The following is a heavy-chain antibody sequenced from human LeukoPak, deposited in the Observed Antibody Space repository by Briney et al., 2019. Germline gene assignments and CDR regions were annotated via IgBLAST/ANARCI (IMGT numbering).Heavy chain of an antibody. V-gene: IGHV3-15*01. CDR3: VADVSESSAYPFDY. J-gene: IGHJ4*02. Sequence: KPGGSLRLSCAASGFTFTAAWMSWVRQAPGKGLEWVGLIKSKTSGETTDYGAPVKGRFSISRDDSKNTVYLQMSSLKTEDTALYFCVADVSESSAYPFDYWGQGNLVTVSS. CDR2: IKSKTSGETT. D-gene: IGHD3-22*01. CDR1: GFTFTAAW.